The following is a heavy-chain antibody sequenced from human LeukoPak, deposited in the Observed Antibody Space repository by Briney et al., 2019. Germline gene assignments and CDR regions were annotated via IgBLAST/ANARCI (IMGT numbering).Heavy chain of an antibody. J-gene: IGHJ6*02. V-gene: IGHV1-46*01. CDR3: ARDLATTKPRYYYYGMDV. Sequence: GASVKVSCKASGYIFINYYIHWVRQAPGQGLEWMGVINPSDGSTNYAQKLQGRVTMTTDTSTSTAYMELRSLRSDDTAVYYCARDLATTKPRYYYYGMDVWGQGTTVTVSS. CDR1: GYIFINYY. CDR2: INPSDGST. D-gene: IGHD1-26*01.